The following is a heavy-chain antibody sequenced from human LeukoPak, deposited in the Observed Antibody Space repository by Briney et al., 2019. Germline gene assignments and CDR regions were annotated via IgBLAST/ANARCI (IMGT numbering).Heavy chain of an antibody. D-gene: IGHD6-13*01. CDR1: GFTFSSYE. J-gene: IGHJ3*02. Sequence: GGSLRLSCAASGFTFSSYEMNWVRQAPGKGLEWVSYISSSGTTIYYADSVKGRFTISRDNAKNSLYLQMNSLRAEDTAVYYCARDLLIAAAYDAFDIWGQGTMVTVSS. CDR3: ARDLLIAAAYDAFDI. CDR2: ISSSGTTI. V-gene: IGHV3-48*03.